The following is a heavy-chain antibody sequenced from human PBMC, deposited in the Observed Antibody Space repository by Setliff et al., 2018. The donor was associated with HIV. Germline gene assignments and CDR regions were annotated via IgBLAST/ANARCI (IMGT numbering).Heavy chain of an antibody. V-gene: IGHV3-21*01. CDR1: GFTFIDYA. J-gene: IGHJ3*02. D-gene: IGHD2-2*01. Sequence: GESLRLSCATSGFTFIDYALNWVRQAPGGGLEWVSSISSSGSYIYYAGSLKGRFTISRDNARNSLYLDMNTLRAEDTALYYCARSRSTRDAFDTWGQGTMGTVSS. CDR3: ARSRSTRDAFDT. CDR2: ISSSGSYI.